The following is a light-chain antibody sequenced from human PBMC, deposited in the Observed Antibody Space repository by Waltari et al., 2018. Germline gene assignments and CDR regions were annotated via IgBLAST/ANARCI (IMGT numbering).Light chain of an antibody. CDR3: QQYNSYPYT. CDR1: QSISSW. J-gene: IGKJ2*01. Sequence: DIQMTQSPSTLSASVGDRVTITCRASQSISSWLAWYQQKPGKAPKLLIYKASSLESGVPSRFGGSGSGTEFTRTISSLQPDDFATYYCQQYNSYPYTFGQGTKLEIK. V-gene: IGKV1-5*03. CDR2: KAS.